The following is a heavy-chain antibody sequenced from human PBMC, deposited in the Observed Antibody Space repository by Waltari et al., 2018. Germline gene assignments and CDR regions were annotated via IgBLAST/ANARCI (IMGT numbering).Heavy chain of an antibody. CDR2: LVRSGFGT. V-gene: IGHV3-23*01. CDR1: EFTLSNSA. D-gene: IGHD6-19*01. J-gene: IGHJ4*02. CDR3: AKCEMYDSGWCAFFRY. Sequence: DVRLSESGGGLAQPGGSLRLSCVASEFTLSNSAFSGVRQAPGKGLEWVSSLVRSGFGTHYADSVKGRFAISRDNAKNTLYLQMNSLRAEDTAVYYCAKCEMYDSGWCAFFRYWGQGTLVTVSS.